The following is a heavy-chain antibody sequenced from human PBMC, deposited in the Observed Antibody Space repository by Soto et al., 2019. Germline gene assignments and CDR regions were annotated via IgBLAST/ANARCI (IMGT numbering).Heavy chain of an antibody. V-gene: IGHV1-46*01. D-gene: IGHD6-13*01. Sequence: ASVKVSCTDSGGTLSSYAISWVRQDTRQGLEWMGIINPSGGSTSYAQKFQGRVTMTRDTSTSTVYMELSSLRSEGTAVYYCARGGAAAGYHYYYYGMDVWGQGTTVTVSS. J-gene: IGHJ6*02. CDR1: GGTLSSYA. CDR2: INPSGGST. CDR3: ARGGAAAGYHYYYYGMDV.